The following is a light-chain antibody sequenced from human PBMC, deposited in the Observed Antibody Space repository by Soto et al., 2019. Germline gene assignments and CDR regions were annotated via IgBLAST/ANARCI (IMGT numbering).Light chain of an antibody. CDR3: QQYGSSGT. Sequence: EIVLTQSPATLSLSPGERATLSCRASQSIGYYLAWYQEKPGQAPRLLIWGVSNRATGIPDRFSGSGSGTDFTLTISRLEPEDFAVYYCQQYGSSGTFGQGTKVDIK. CDR2: GVS. CDR1: QSIGYY. V-gene: IGKV3-20*01. J-gene: IGKJ1*01.